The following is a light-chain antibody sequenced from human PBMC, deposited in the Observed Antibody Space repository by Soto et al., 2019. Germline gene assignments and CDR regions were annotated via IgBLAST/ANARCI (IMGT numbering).Light chain of an antibody. V-gene: IGLV2-8*01. CDR2: EVT. J-gene: IGLJ1*01. CDR1: SSDVGSYNY. Sequence: QSVLTQPPSASGSPGQSVTISCTGTSSDVGSYNYVSWYQQHPGKAPKLMIYEVTKRPSGVPDRFSGSKSGNTASLTVSGLQAEDEADYYCSSYAGSNNFGIFGTGTKVTVL. CDR3: SSYAGSNNFGI.